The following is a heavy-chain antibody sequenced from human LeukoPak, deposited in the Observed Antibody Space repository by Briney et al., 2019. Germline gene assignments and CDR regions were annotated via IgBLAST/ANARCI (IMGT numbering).Heavy chain of an antibody. CDR3: ARVGH. CDR2: ITSSGTYI. CDR1: GFTFSNYN. Sequence: GGSLRLSCAASGFTFSNYNMNWVRQAPGKAMEWVSSITSSGTYIFYADSVKGRFTISRDNAKNSLYLQMDSLGPEDTAVYYCARVGHWGQGTLVTVSS. J-gene: IGHJ4*02. V-gene: IGHV3-21*01.